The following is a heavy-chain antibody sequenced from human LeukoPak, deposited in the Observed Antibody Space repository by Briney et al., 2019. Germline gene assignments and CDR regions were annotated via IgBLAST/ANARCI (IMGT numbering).Heavy chain of an antibody. Sequence: GGSLRLSCAASGFTLSSYWMTWVRQAPGKGPEWVANINRDGSDKHYMDSVKGRFTISRDNAESSLYLQMNSLRAEDTAVYYCARDYTYCSGGTCYDQFDYWGQGTLVTVSS. D-gene: IGHD2-15*01. CDR2: INRDGSDK. CDR3: ARDYTYCSGGTCYDQFDY. V-gene: IGHV3-7*01. CDR1: GFTLSSYW. J-gene: IGHJ4*02.